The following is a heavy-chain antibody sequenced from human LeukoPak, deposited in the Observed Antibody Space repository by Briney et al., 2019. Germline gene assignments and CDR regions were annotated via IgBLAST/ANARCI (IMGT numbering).Heavy chain of an antibody. CDR2: IIPILGIA. V-gene: IGHV1-69*02. D-gene: IGHD1-26*01. CDR1: GGAFSSYT. CDR3: ARSGSPKNYYYYYMDV. Sequence: SVKVSCKASGGAFSSYTISWVRQAPGQGLEWMGRIIPILGIANYAQKFQGRVTITADKSTSTAYMELSSLSSEDTAVYYCARSGSPKNYYYYYMDVWGKGTTVTVSS. J-gene: IGHJ6*03.